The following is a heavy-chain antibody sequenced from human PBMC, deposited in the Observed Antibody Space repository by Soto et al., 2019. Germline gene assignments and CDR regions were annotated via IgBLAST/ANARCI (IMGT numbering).Heavy chain of an antibody. CDR3: ATRDSSRFY. CDR2: SHQSGNT. J-gene: IGHJ4*02. Sequence: QVQLQESGPGLVKPSGTLSLTCAVSGVSISSHDWWTWVRQPPGKGLEWIGESHQSGNTNYNSSLESRVTLSVAKSKTRFSLKLTSVTVADTAVYYCATRDSSRFYWGQGTRVTVSS. CDR1: GVSISSHDW. D-gene: IGHD6-13*01. V-gene: IGHV4-4*02.